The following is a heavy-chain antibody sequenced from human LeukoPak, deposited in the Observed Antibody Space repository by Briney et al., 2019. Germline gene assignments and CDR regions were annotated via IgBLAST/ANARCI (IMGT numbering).Heavy chain of an antibody. Sequence: SGTLSLTCAVSGGSISSSNWWSWVRQPPGKGLEWIGEIYHSGSTNYNPSLKSRVTISVDKPKNQFSLKLSSVTAADTAVYYCAMRYGSGSYYNGPIDYWGQGTLVTVSS. CDR2: IYHSGST. CDR3: AMRYGSGSYYNGPIDY. D-gene: IGHD3-10*01. CDR1: GGSISSSNW. J-gene: IGHJ4*02. V-gene: IGHV4-4*02.